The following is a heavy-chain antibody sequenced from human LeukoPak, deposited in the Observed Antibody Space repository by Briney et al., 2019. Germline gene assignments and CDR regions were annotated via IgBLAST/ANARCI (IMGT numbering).Heavy chain of an antibody. D-gene: IGHD4-17*01. J-gene: IGHJ4*02. CDR1: GFTFNSYW. CDR3: ARGGTTVTPKNFDY. V-gene: IGHV3-7*01. CDR2: IKQDGSQK. Sequence: GGSLRLSCAASGFTFNSYWMSWVRQAPGKGLEWVANIKQDGSQKYYVDSVKGRFTIYRDNDKNSVYLQMNNLTAEDAAVYYCARGGTTVTPKNFDYWGQGTLVTVSS.